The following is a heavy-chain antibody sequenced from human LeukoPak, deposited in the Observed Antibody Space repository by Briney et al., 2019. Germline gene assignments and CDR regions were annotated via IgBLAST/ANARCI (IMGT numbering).Heavy chain of an antibody. J-gene: IGHJ4*02. D-gene: IGHD2-2*01. CDR3: ARDGVVTDCSSTSCPPTY. CDR1: GFTFSSYA. Sequence: PGRSLRLSCAASGFTFSSYAMHWVRQAPGKGLEWVAVISYDGSNKYYADSVKGRFTISRDNSKNTLYLQMNSLRAEDTAVYYCARDGVVTDCSSTSCPPTYWGQGTLVTVSS. CDR2: ISYDGSNK. V-gene: IGHV3-30*04.